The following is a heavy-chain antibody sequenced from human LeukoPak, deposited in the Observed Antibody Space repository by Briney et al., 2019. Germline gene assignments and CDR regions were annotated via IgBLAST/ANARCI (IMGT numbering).Heavy chain of an antibody. CDR1: GFTFSNHA. J-gene: IGHJ2*01. V-gene: IGHV3-23*01. CDR3: AKDRTAVPLAYWYFDL. D-gene: IGHD2-2*01. CDR2: IYGSGDST. Sequence: PGGSLRLSCAASGFTFSNHAMTWVRQAPGKGLEWAAAIYGSGDSTFYADSVTGRFTISRDNSKNTLYLHMNSLRVEDSAIYYCAKDRTAVPLAYWYFDLWGRGTLVTVSS.